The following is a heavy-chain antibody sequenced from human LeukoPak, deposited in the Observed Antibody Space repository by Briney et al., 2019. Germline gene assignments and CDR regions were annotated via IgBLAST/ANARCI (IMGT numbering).Heavy chain of an antibody. V-gene: IGHV4-34*01. CDR3: ARSSRYYYSGMDV. CDR2: INHSGST. J-gene: IGHJ6*02. Sequence: SETLSLTCAVYGGSFSGYYWSWIRQPPGKGLEWIGEINHSGSTNYNPSLKSRVTISVDTSKNQFSLKLSSVTAADTAVYYCARSSRYYYSGMDVWGQGTTVTVSS. CDR1: GGSFSGYY.